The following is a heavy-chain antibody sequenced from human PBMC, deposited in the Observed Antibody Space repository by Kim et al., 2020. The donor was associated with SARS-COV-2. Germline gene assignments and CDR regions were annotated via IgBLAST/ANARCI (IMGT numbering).Heavy chain of an antibody. CDR1: GGSISSGGYY. Sequence: SETLSLTCTVSGGSISSGGYYWSWIRQHPGKGLEWIGYIYYSGSTYYNPSLKSRVTISVDTSKNQLSLKLSSVPAADTAVYYCARAPITMIVVIYAFDIWGQETMVTVSS. D-gene: IGHD3-22*01. V-gene: IGHV4-31*03. CDR2: IYYSGST. J-gene: IGHJ3*02. CDR3: ARAPITMIVVIYAFDI.